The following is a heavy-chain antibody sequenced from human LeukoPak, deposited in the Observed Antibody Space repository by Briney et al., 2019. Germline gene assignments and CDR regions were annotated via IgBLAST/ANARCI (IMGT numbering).Heavy chain of an antibody. V-gene: IGHV3-48*01. D-gene: IGHD3-3*01. CDR1: GFTFSSYS. Sequence: PGGSPRLSCAASGFTFSSYSMNWVRQAPGKGLEWVSYISSSSSTIYYADSVKGRFTISRDNAENSLYLQMNSLRAEDTAVYYCARDRRRFLEWLLYDYWGQGTLVTVSS. CDR2: ISSSSSTI. J-gene: IGHJ4*02. CDR3: ARDRRRFLEWLLYDY.